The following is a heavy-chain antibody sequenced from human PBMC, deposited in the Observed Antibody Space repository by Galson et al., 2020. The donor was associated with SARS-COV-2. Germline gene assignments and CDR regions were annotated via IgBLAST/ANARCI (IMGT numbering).Heavy chain of an antibody. CDR1: GFSFSSYA. CDR3: ARVSLRLNAFDI. Sequence: GESLKISCAGSGFSFSSYAMQWVRQAPGKGLEWAAVISYDGTYTYHADSVKGRFTVSRDNSKNTLYLQINSLRPEDTAVYYCARVSLRLNAFDIWGQGTMVAVSS. CDR2: ISYDGTYT. V-gene: IGHV3-30-3*01. D-gene: IGHD6-19*01. J-gene: IGHJ3*02.